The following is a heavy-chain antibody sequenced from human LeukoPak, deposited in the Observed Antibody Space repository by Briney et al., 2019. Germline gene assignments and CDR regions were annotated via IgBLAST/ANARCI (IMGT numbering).Heavy chain of an antibody. CDR3: ARSPIPYQLLTRIDY. J-gene: IGHJ4*02. D-gene: IGHD2-2*01. V-gene: IGHV5-51*01. CDR1: GYSFTSYW. CDR2: IYPGDSDT. Sequence: GESMKISCKGSGYSFTSYWIGWVRQMPGKDLEWMVIIYPGDSDTRYSPSFQGQVTISADKFISTAYLQWRSLKASDTAMYYCARSPIPYQLLTRIDYWGQGTLVTVSS.